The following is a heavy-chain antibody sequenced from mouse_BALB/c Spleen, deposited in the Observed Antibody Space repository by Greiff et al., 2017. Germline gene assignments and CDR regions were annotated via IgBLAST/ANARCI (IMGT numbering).Heavy chain of an antibody. CDR3: ARHYGSSHFDY. D-gene: IGHD1-1*01. V-gene: IGHV5-9-3*01. J-gene: IGHJ2*01. CDR2: ISSGGSYT. Sequence: EVKLMESGGGLVKPGGSLKLSCAASGFTFSSYAMSWVRQTPEKRLEWVATISSGGSYTYYPDSVKGRFTISRDNAKNTLYLQMSSLRSEDTAMYYCARHYGSSHFDYWGQGTTLTVSS. CDR1: GFTFSSYA.